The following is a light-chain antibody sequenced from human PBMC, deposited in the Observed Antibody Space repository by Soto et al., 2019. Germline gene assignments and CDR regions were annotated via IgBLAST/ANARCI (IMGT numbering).Light chain of an antibody. CDR1: QSVISSY. J-gene: IGKJ5*01. CDR2: ATS. Sequence: EIVLTQSPGTLSLSPGERATLSCRASQSVISSYLAWYHQKPGQAPSLLIYATSSRATGIPDRFSGSGSGTDFSLTISRLEPEDFAVYYCQQYGSSPITFGQGTRLEIK. CDR3: QQYGSSPIT. V-gene: IGKV3-20*01.